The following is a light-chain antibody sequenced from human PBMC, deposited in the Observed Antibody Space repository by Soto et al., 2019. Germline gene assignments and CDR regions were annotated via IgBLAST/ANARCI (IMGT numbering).Light chain of an antibody. J-gene: IGKJ5*01. CDR2: AAS. V-gene: IGKV1-39*01. Sequence: DIQITQSPSTLSASVGDRVTITCRASQNIDSWLAWYQQRPGKAPKLLIYAASSLQSGVPSRFSGSGSGTDFTLTISSLQPEDFATYYCQQSYSTPITFGQGTRLEIK. CDR1: QNIDSW. CDR3: QQSYSTPIT.